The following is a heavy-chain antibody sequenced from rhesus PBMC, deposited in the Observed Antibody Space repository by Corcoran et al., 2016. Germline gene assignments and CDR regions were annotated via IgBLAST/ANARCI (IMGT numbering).Heavy chain of an antibody. CDR3: TREDF. J-gene: IGHJ4*01. CDR2: IKNRADGGTA. CDR1: GLTLINYW. Sequence: EVQLVESGGGLVQPGGSLRLSGAASGLTLINYWRNWVRQAPGKGLEVVGFIKNRADGGTAAYAESVKGRFTISRDDSKNTLYLQMNSLKTEDTAVYYCTREDFWGQGVLVTVSS. V-gene: IGHV3-16*01.